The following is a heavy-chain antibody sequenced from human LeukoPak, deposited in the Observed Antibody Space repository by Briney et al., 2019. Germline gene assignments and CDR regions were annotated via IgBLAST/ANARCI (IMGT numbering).Heavy chain of an antibody. CDR2: ISSTSTYI. V-gene: IGHV3-21*01. Sequence: GGSLRLSCAASGFTFSSYTMNWVRQAPWKGLEWVSSISSTSTYIYYADSVKGRFTISRDNAKNSLYLQMNSLRAEDTAVYYCSRQRSGYDAWGQGTLVTVSS. D-gene: IGHD5-12*01. CDR1: GFTFSSYT. CDR3: SRQRSGYDA. J-gene: IGHJ5*02.